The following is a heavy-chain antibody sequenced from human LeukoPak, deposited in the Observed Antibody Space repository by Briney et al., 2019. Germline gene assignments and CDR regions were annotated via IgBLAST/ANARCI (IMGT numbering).Heavy chain of an antibody. CDR3: ARGGYSGCDWTT. CDR1: GGSISSFY. Sequence: PSETLSLTCTVSGGSISSFYWNWIRQPPGKGLEWIAYIYHSGDTRYNPSLKSRVTISVDTSKSQFSLKLSSVTAADTAVYYCARGGYSGCDWTTWGQGTRVTVSS. D-gene: IGHD5-12*01. J-gene: IGHJ5*02. CDR2: IYHSGDT. V-gene: IGHV4-59*01.